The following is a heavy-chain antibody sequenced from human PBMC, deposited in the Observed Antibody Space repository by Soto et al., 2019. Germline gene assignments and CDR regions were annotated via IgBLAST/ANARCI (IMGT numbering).Heavy chain of an antibody. Sequence: QVQLVQSGGEVKKPGASVKVSCKASGYTFTSYGISWVRQAPGQGLEWMGWISAYNGNTNYAQKLQGRVTMTTDTSTSTAYMELRSLRSDDTAVYYCARDIRYCSSTSCYPTPFDYWGQGTLVSVSS. D-gene: IGHD2-2*01. V-gene: IGHV1-18*01. CDR1: GYTFTSYG. CDR2: ISAYNGNT. CDR3: ARDIRYCSSTSCYPTPFDY. J-gene: IGHJ4*02.